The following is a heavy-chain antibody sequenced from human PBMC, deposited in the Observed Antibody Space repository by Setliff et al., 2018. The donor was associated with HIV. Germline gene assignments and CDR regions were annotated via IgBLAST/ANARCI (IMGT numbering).Heavy chain of an antibody. J-gene: IGHJ4*02. CDR2: ISSSGGYI. Sequence: GGSLRLSCAASGFTLSSYTINWVRQAPGEGLEWVSSISSSGGYIYYADSVKGRFTIFRDNAKKSVYLELNSLRAEDTAVYYCARLPGYCSTSSCYGYLDYWGQGTLVTVSS. CDR3: ARLPGYCSTSSCYGYLDY. D-gene: IGHD2-2*01. V-gene: IGHV3-21*01. CDR1: GFTLSSYT.